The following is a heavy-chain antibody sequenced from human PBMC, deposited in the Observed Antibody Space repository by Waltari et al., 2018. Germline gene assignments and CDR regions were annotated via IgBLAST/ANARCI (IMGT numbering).Heavy chain of an antibody. CDR3: ARGGNLRWLQFWIWFDP. CDR2: INHSGNT. D-gene: IGHD5-12*01. V-gene: IGHV4-34*01. CDR1: GGSFSGYY. J-gene: IGHJ5*02. Sequence: QVQLQQWGAGLLKPSETLSLTCAVYGGSFSGYYWSWIRQPPGKGLEWIGEINHSGNTNDNPALKSRVTISVDTSKNQFSLKLSAVTAADTAVYYCARGGNLRWLQFWIWFDPWGQGTLVTVSS.